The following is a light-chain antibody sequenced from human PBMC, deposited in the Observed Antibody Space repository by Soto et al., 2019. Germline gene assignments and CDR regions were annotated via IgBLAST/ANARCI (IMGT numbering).Light chain of an antibody. CDR3: QQAGSSPLT. CDR2: GAS. J-gene: IGKJ4*01. CDR1: QSVISTY. Sequence: EIVLTQSPGTLSLSPGERATLSCRASQSVISTYLAWYQQKPGQAPRLPIYGASNRATGITDRFTGSGSGTYFALTGSRLEPEDFAVYYCQQAGSSPLTFGGGTKVEIK. V-gene: IGKV3-20*01.